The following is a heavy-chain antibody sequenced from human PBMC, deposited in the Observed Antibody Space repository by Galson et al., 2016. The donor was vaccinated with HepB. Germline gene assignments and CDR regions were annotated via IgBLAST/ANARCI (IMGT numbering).Heavy chain of an antibody. D-gene: IGHD2-2*01. CDR1: GDSISSSNW. J-gene: IGHJ5*02. CDR2: IYYDGDT. V-gene: IGHV4-4*02. Sequence: LSLTCAVSGDSISSSNWWTWVRQSPAKGLEWIGEIYYDGDTNYNPSLNSRLAISVDKPNNQFSLNLISVTAADTAVYYCARVRGGCSGTSCVLDPWGQGTLVTVSS. CDR3: ARVRGGCSGTSCVLDP.